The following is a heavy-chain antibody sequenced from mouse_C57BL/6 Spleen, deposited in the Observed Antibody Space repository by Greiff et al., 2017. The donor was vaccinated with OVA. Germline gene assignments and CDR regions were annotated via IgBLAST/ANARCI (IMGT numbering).Heavy chain of an antibody. V-gene: IGHV8-12*01. J-gene: IGHJ1*03. CDR2: IYWDDDK. Sequence: QVTLKVCGPGILQSSQTLSLTCSFSGFSLSTSGMGVSWIRQPSGKGLEWLAHIYWDDDKRYNPSLKSRLTLSKDTSRNQVFLKITSVDTADTATYDCARRHYGSSYWYFDVWGTGTTVTVSS. D-gene: IGHD1-1*01. CDR3: ARRHYGSSYWYFDV. CDR1: GFSLSTSGMG.